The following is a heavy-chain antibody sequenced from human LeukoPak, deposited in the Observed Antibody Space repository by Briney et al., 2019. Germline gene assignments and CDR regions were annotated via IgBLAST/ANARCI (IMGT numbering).Heavy chain of an antibody. CDR3: ARGARGRLLYFDY. Sequence: GGSLRLSCAASGFTFSSYSMNWVRQAPGKGLEWVSSISSSSYIYYADSVKGRFTISRDNAKNSLYLQMNSLRAEDTAVYYCARGARGRLLYFDYWGQGTLVTVSS. V-gene: IGHV3-21*01. D-gene: IGHD3-10*01. CDR2: ISSSSYI. CDR1: GFTFSSYS. J-gene: IGHJ4*02.